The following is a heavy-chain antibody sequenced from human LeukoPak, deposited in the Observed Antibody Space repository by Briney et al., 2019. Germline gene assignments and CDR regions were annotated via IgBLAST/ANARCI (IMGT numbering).Heavy chain of an antibody. V-gene: IGHV3-74*01. D-gene: IGHD4-17*01. Sequence: GGSLRLSCAVSGFTFSSYWLSWFRQAPGKGLVWVSRINSDGSSTSYADSVKGRFTISRDNAKNTLYLQMNSLRAEDTAVYYCASTVSSSFDYWGQGTLVTVSS. J-gene: IGHJ4*02. CDR2: INSDGSST. CDR3: ASTVSSSFDY. CDR1: GFTFSSYW.